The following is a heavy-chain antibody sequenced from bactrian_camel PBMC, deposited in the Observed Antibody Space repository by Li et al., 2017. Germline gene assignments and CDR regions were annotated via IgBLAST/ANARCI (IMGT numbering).Heavy chain of an antibody. Sequence: VQLVESGGGSVQAGGSLTLSCAASGSYGWTYNTVCMGWFRQVPGKEREGVAVIDSDGSTAYGDSVKGRFTISKDNAKNTLYLQMNSLKPEDTAMYYCAADEMGCIENVYRGQGTQVTVS. J-gene: IGHJ4*01. CDR1: GSYGWTYNTVC. CDR3: AADEMGCIENVY. V-gene: IGHV3S53*01. CDR2: IDSDGST. D-gene: IGHD1*01.